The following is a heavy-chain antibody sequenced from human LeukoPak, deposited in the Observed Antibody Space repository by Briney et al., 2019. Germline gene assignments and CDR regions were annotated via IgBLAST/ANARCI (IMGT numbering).Heavy chain of an antibody. J-gene: IGHJ3*02. Sequence: SETLSLTCTVSGGSISSGDYYWSWIRQPPRKGLEWIGYAYYSGSTYYNPSLKSRVTISVNTSKNQFSLKLSSVTAADTAVYYCARDAGSHHDAFDIWGQGTMVTVSS. CDR3: ARDAGSHHDAFDI. CDR2: AYYSGST. CDR1: GGSISSGDYY. V-gene: IGHV4-30-4*01. D-gene: IGHD2-15*01.